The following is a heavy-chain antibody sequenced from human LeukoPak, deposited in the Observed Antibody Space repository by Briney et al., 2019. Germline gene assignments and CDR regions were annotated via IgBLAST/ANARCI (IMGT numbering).Heavy chain of an antibody. CDR1: GFTFSSYS. CDR3: ARAYCSGGSCYGFADY. CDR2: ISSSSSYI. Sequence: PGGSLILSCAASGFTFSSYSMNWVRQAPGKGLEGVSSISSSSSYIYYADSVKGRFTISRDNAKNSLYLQMNSLRAEDTAVYYCARAYCSGGSCYGFADYWGQGTLVTVSS. J-gene: IGHJ4*02. D-gene: IGHD2-15*01. V-gene: IGHV3-21*01.